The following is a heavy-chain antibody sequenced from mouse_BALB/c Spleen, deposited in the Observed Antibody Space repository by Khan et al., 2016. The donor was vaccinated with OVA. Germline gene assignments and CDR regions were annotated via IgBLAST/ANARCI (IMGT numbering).Heavy chain of an antibody. D-gene: IGHD1-1*01. J-gene: IGHJ2*01. V-gene: IGHV1-7*01. CDR3: ARRGLRWDFDY. Sequence: QVQLQQSGAELAKPGASVKMSCKASGYTFINYWILWVKQRPGQGLEWIGYLNPSPGYTEYNQKFNDKAKLTADKSSSTAYMQLSSLTSEDSAVYYCARRGLRWDFDYWGQGTTLTVSS. CDR1: GYTFINYW. CDR2: LNPSPGYT.